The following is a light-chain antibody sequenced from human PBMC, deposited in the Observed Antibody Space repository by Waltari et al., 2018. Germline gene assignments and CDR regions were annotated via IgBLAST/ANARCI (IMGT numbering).Light chain of an antibody. V-gene: IGLV2-14*03. Sequence: QSALTQPASVSGSPGQSITISCTGTSSDIGNYNYVSWYQQHPGKAPKLRIYDVSNRPSGVSNRFSGSKSGNTASLTISGLQAEDEAVYYCSSYTSSSTLVVFGTGTKVTVL. CDR3: SSYTSSSTLVV. CDR2: DVS. J-gene: IGLJ1*01. CDR1: SSDIGNYNY.